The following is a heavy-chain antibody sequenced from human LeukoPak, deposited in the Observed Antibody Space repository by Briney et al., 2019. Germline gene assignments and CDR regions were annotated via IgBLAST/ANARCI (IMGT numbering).Heavy chain of an antibody. CDR3: ASDSNDYIWGSYPKPGKAFDY. D-gene: IGHD3-16*02. CDR1: GFTFNSYW. J-gene: IGHJ4*02. V-gene: IGHV3-7*01. Sequence: GGSLRLSCAASGFTFNSYWMTWVRQAPGKGLEWVANISQVGSEKYYVDSVKGRFTISRDNAKNSLYLQMNSLRAEDTAVYYCASDSNDYIWGSYPKPGKAFDYWGQGTLVTVSS. CDR2: ISQVGSEK.